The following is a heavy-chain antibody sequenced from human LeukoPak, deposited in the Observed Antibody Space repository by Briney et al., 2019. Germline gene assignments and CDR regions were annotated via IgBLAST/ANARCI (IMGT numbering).Heavy chain of an antibody. CDR1: GFTFSSYS. J-gene: IGHJ5*02. CDR2: ISSSSSYI. V-gene: IGHV3-21*01. Sequence: PGGSLRLSCAASGFTFSSYSMNWVRQAPGKGLEWVSSISSSSSYIYHADSVKGRFTISRDNAKNSLYLQMNSLRAEDTAVYYCAREPIAAAGTDWFDPWGQGTLVTVSS. CDR3: AREPIAAAGTDWFDP. D-gene: IGHD6-13*01.